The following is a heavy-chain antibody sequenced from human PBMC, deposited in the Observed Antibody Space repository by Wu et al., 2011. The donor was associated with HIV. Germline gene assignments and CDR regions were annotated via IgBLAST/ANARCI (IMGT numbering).Heavy chain of an antibody. J-gene: IGHJ4*02. V-gene: IGHV1-69*05. Sequence: QVQLVQSGAEVKKPGSSVKVSCQASGGTFKTYAISWVRQAPGQGLEWMGGIIPLLGTANYPQKFQGRVTINTDESASTAYMELSSLRSEDTAVYYCARAVPYYYESSGYQIPPGYFDYWGQGTLVTVSS. CDR1: GGTFKTYA. CDR3: ARAVPYYYESSGYQIPPGYFDY. D-gene: IGHD3-22*01. CDR2: IIPLLGTA.